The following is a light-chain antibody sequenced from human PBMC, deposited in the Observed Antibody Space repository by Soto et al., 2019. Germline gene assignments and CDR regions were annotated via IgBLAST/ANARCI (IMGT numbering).Light chain of an antibody. CDR2: SNN. CDR3: AAWDDSLNGPL. J-gene: IGLJ2*01. Sequence: QSVLTQPTSASGTPGQRVTISCSGSSSNIGSNTVNWYQQLPGTAPKLLIYSNNQRPSGVPDRFSGSKSGTSASLAISGLQSEDEADYYCAAWDDSLNGPLFGGGTKLTVL. CDR1: SSNIGSNT. V-gene: IGLV1-44*01.